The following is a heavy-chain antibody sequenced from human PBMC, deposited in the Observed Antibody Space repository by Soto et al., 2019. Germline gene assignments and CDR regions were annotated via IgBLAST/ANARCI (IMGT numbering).Heavy chain of an antibody. J-gene: IGHJ4*02. CDR3: VRDSGAKLSSS. CDR1: GGTFSSYR. D-gene: IGHD6-13*01. CDR2: IVPIYRTA. Sequence: SVKVSCKASGGTFSSYRINWVRQAPGQGLEWVGGIVPIYRTADYAQKFQGRVIITADESARTSYMELRSLKSQDTAVYYCVRDSGAKLSSSWGQGTLVTVSS. V-gene: IGHV1-69*13.